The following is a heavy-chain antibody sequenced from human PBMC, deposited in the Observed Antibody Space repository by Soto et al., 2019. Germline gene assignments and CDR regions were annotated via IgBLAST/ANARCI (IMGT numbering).Heavy chain of an antibody. CDR1: GGTFSSYA. V-gene: IGHV1-69*13. D-gene: IGHD5-12*01. Sequence: ASVKVSCKASGGTFSSYAISWVRQAPGQGLEWMGGIIPIFGTANYAQKFQGRVTITADESTSTAYMELSSLRSEDTAVYYCATATGRGGYGGLGSSYKPTAFDIWGQGTMVTVSS. CDR3: ATATGRGGYGGLGSSYKPTAFDI. CDR2: IIPIFGTA. J-gene: IGHJ3*02.